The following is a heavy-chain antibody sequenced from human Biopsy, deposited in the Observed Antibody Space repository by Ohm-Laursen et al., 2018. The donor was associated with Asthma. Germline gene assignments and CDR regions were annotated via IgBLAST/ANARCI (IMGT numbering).Heavy chain of an antibody. J-gene: IGHJ4*02. CDR3: ARSYDTDSYPVLVLDY. CDR2: ILTKFDIT. D-gene: IGHD3-22*01. CDR1: GGSFSNFA. V-gene: IGHV1-69*04. Sequence: ASVKVSYKVSGGSFSNFAFSWVRQAPGHGLEWMGTILTKFDITSYAEKFQGRVTITADKSTSTTYMELSRLRSEDTAVYYCARSYDTDSYPVLVLDYWGQGTLVTVSS.